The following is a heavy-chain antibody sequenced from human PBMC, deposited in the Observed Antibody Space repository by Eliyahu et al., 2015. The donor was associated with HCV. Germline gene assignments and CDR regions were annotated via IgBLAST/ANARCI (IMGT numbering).Heavy chain of an antibody. V-gene: IGHV3-66*01. CDR2: IYSGGTT. CDR1: GFTVSSND. D-gene: IGHD4-17*01. CDR3: ARVNTITTDY. Sequence: EVQLVESGGGLVQPGGSQRLSXAASGFTVSSNDMTWVRQAPGKGLEWVSLIYSGGTTYYADSVKGRFTISRDHSKNTLYLQMNSLRAEDTAVYYCARVNTITTDYWGQGTLVTVSS. J-gene: IGHJ4*02.